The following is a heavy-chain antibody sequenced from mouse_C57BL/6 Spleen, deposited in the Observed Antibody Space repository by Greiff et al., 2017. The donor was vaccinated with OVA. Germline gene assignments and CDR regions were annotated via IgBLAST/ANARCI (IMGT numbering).Heavy chain of an antibody. J-gene: IGHJ2*01. D-gene: IGHD1-2*01. CDR3: AREGRNGLFDY. V-gene: IGHV5-16*01. CDR1: GFTFSDYY. Sequence: EVQRVESEGGLVQPGSSMKLSCTASGFTFSDYYMAWVRQVPEKGLEWVANINYDGSSTYYLDSLKSRFIISRDNAKNILYLQMSSLKSEDTATYYCAREGRNGLFDYWGQGTTLTVSS. CDR2: INYDGSST.